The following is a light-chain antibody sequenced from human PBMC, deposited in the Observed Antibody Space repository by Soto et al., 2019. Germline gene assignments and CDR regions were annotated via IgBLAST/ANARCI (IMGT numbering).Light chain of an antibody. J-gene: IGKJ2*01. CDR2: GAS. CDR1: QSVSSSY. CDR3: QQYGSSPPYT. Sequence: EIVLTQSPGTLSLSPGERATLSCRASQSVSSSYLAWYQQKPGQAPRLLIYGASSRATGIPDRFSGSGSGPAFTLTISRLEPEDFAVYSCQQYGSSPPYTFGQGTKLEIK. V-gene: IGKV3-20*01.